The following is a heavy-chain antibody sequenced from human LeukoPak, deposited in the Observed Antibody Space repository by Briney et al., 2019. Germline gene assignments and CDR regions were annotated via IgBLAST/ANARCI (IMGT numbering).Heavy chain of an antibody. CDR1: GGSFGIYY. CDR3: AGPGAGDLDY. J-gene: IGHJ4*02. CDR2: INHSGST. V-gene: IGHV4-34*01. Sequence: PSETLSLTCAVYGGSFGIYYWSWIRQPPGKGLEWIGEINHSGSTNYNPSLKSRVTISVDMSKNQFSMKLSSVTAAYTAVYYCAGPGAGDLDYWGQGTLVTVSS. D-gene: IGHD3-10*01.